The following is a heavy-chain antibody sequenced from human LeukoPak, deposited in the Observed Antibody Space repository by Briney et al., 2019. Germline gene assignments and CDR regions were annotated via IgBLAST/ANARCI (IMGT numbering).Heavy chain of an antibody. J-gene: IGHJ4*02. D-gene: IGHD4-23*01. CDR2: ISGSGGST. CDR3: AKDLDATVATYFDH. Sequence: GGSLRLSCAASGFTFSSYDMTWVRQAPGKGLEWVSSISGSGGSTYYADSVKGRFTISRDNSKNTLYLQMNSLRAEDTAVYYCAKDLDATVATYFDHWGQGTLVTVSS. CDR1: GFTFSSYD. V-gene: IGHV3-23*01.